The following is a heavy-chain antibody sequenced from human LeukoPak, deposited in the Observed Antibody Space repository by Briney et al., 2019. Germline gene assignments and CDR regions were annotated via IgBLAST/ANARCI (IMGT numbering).Heavy chain of an antibody. CDR1: GGSISSYY. Sequence: TPSETLSLTCTVSGGSISSYYWSWIRQPPGKGLEWIGYIYYSGSTNYNPSLKSRVTISVDTSKNQSSLKLSSVTAADTAVYYCASRPGYDSSGYLDYWGQGTLVTVSS. V-gene: IGHV4-59*01. CDR3: ASRPGYDSSGYLDY. J-gene: IGHJ4*02. CDR2: IYYSGST. D-gene: IGHD3-22*01.